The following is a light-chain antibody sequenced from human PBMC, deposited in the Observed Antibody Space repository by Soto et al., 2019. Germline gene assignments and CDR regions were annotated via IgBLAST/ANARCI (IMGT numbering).Light chain of an antibody. CDR3: SSYSSISTRV. CDR1: SSDVGSYNY. J-gene: IGLJ7*01. CDR2: EVN. Sequence: QSALTQPASVSGSPGQSITISCTGTSSDVGSYNYVSWYQQHPGKAPKLMIYEVNNRPSGVSNRFSGSKSGNTASLTISGLQAGDGANYYCSSYSSISTRVFGGSTQLAVL. V-gene: IGLV2-14*01.